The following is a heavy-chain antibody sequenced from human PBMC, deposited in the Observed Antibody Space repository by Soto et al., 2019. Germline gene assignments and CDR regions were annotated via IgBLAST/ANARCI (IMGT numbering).Heavy chain of an antibody. J-gene: IGHJ5*02. CDR2: IIPILGIA. Sequence: QVQLVQSGAEVKKPGSSVKVSCKAYGGTFSSYTISWVRQAPGQGHEWMGRIIPILGIANYAQKFQGRVTITADKSTSTAYMELSSLRSEDTAVYYCAREGGAHWSGGSCYGFRWFDPWGQGTLVTVSS. CDR1: GGTFSSYT. D-gene: IGHD2-15*01. V-gene: IGHV1-69*08. CDR3: AREGGAHWSGGSCYGFRWFDP.